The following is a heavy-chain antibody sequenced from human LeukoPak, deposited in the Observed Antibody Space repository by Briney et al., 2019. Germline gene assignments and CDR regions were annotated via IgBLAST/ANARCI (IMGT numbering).Heavy chain of an antibody. CDR1: GFTFSDYY. J-gene: IGHJ4*02. V-gene: IGHV3-9*01. Sequence: PGGSLRLSCAASGFTFSDYYMSWIRQAPGKGLEWVSGISWNSGSIVYADSVKGRFTISRDNAKNSLYLQMNSLRAEDTALYYCAKDNLPEMAYPDYWGQGTLVTVSS. CDR2: ISWNSGSI. CDR3: AKDNLPEMAYPDY. D-gene: IGHD5-24*01.